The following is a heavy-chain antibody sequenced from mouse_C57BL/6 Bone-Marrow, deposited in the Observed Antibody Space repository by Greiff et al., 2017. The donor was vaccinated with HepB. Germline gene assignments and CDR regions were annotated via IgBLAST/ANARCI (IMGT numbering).Heavy chain of an antibody. CDR3: ARGLGRFAY. D-gene: IGHD4-1*01. CDR1: GFTFSSYA. Sequence: DVHLVESGGGLVKPGGSLKLSCAASGFTFSSYAMSWVRQTPEKRLEWVATISDGGSYTYYPDNVKGRFTISRDNAKNNLYLQMSHLKSEDTAMYYCARGLGRFAYWGQGTLVTVSA. CDR2: ISDGGSYT. J-gene: IGHJ3*01. V-gene: IGHV5-4*01.